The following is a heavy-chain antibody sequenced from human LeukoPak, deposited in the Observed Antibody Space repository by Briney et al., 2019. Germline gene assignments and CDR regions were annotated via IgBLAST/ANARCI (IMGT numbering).Heavy chain of an antibody. V-gene: IGHV3-53*01. CDR1: GFSVSNNY. J-gene: IGHJ4*02. Sequence: SGGSLRLSCAASGFSVSNNYMSWVRQAPGKGLEWVSVIYGGGSTYYADSVKGQFTISRDTPKNTLYLQMNSLRVEDTAVYYCASWPVGWYGEDSWGQGTLVTVSS. CDR2: IYGGGST. CDR3: ASWPVGWYGEDS. D-gene: IGHD6-19*01.